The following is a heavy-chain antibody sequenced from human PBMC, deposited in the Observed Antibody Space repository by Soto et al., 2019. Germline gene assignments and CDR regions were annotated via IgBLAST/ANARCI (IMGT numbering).Heavy chain of an antibody. CDR2: VYRTGST. V-gene: IGHV4-4*02. Sequence: SETLSLTCAVSGGSISTSNWWSWVRQPPGKGLEWIGEVYRTGSTNYNPSLESRLTISVDKSKNQFSLKLSSVTAADTAVYYCARLVIPKIYSYGLQFDPWGQGTLVT. CDR3: ARLVIPKIYSYGLQFDP. CDR1: GGSISTSNW. J-gene: IGHJ5*02. D-gene: IGHD5-18*01.